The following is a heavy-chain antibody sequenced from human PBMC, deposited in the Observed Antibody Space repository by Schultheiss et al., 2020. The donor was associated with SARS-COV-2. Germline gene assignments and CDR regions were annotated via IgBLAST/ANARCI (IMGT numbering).Heavy chain of an antibody. D-gene: IGHD2-2*01. CDR3: ARNDQLLFWWFDP. CDR2: ISAYNGNT. V-gene: IGHV1-18*04. CDR1: GYTFTSYG. Sequence: ASVKVSCKASGYTFTSYGISWVRQAPGQGLEWMGWISAYNGNTNYAQKLQGRVTITADESTSTAYMELSSLRSEDTAVYYCARNDQLLFWWFDPWGQGTLVTVSS. J-gene: IGHJ5*02.